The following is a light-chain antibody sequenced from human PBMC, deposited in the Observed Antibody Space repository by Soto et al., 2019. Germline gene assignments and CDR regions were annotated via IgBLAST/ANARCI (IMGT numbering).Light chain of an antibody. Sequence: EIVLTQSPGTLSLSPGERATLSCRASQSVSDMYLAWYQQKPGQAPRLLIYASNRATGIPDRFSGSGSGTDFILTISRLEPEAFAVYYCQHYGTSALFGPGTKVEIK. V-gene: IGKV3-20*01. CDR3: QHYGTSAL. CDR1: QSVSDMY. J-gene: IGKJ3*01. CDR2: AS.